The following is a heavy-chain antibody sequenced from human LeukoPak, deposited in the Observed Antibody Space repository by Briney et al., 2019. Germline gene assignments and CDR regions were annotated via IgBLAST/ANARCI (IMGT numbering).Heavy chain of an antibody. Sequence: ASVKVSCKASGYTFTSYYMHWVRQAPGQGLERMGIINPSGGSTSYAQKFQGRVTMTRDTSTSTVYMELSSLRSEDTAVYYCARAMWSGYFRPQKPFDYWGQGTLVTVSS. CDR3: ARAMWSGYFRPQKPFDY. V-gene: IGHV1-46*01. J-gene: IGHJ4*02. CDR1: GYTFTSYY. D-gene: IGHD3-3*01. CDR2: INPSGGST.